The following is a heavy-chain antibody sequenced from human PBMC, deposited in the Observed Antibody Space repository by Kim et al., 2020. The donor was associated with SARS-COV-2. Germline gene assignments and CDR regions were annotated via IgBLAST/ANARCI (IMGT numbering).Heavy chain of an antibody. CDR3: ARDHRYCSGSTCYGEAIDY. D-gene: IGHD2-15*01. CDR2: INAGTGNT. V-gene: IGHV1-3*01. J-gene: IGHJ4*02. Sequence: ASVKVSCKASGYTFTSYGMHWVRQAPGQRLEWMGWINAGTGNTKYSQKFEGRVTITRDTSASTAYMELSSPRSEETAVYYCARDHRYCSGSTCYGEAIDYWGQGTLVTVSS. CDR1: GYTFTSYG.